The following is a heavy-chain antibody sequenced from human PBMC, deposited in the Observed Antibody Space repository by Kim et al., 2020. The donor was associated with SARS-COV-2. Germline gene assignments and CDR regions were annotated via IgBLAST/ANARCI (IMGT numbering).Heavy chain of an antibody. J-gene: IGHJ3*02. CDR2: IKSKTDGGTT. Sequence: GGSLRLSCAASGFTFSNAWMSWVRQAPGKGLEWVGRIKSKTDGGTTDYAAPVKGRFTISRDDSKNTLYLQMNSLKTEDTAVYYCTTAIRITMIVVVRGGNDAFDIWGQGTMVTVSS. CDR1: GFTFSNAW. V-gene: IGHV3-15*01. D-gene: IGHD3-22*01. CDR3: TTAIRITMIVVVRGGNDAFDI.